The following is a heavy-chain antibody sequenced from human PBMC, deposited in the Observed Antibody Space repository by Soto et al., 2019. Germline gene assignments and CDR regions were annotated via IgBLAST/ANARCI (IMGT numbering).Heavy chain of an antibody. J-gene: IGHJ5*02. CDR3: ARGGPVAGTRWFDP. D-gene: IGHD6-19*01. CDR2: MNPNSGNT. CDR1: GYTFTSYD. Sequence: ASVKVSCKASGYTFTSYDINWVRQATGQGLEWMGRMNPNSGNTDYAQKFQGRVTMTRDTSISTAHMELSSLRSEDTAVYYCARGGPVAGTRWFDPWGQGTLVTVSS. V-gene: IGHV1-8*01.